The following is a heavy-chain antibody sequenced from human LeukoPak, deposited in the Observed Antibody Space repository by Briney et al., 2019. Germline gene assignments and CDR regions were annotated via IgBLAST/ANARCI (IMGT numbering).Heavy chain of an antibody. Sequence: PGGSLRLSCAASGFTFNDYGMSWVRQAPGKGLEWVSGINWNGGRTGYADSVKGRFTISRDNAKNSLYLQMNSLRAEDTAVYYCARRIDWSDDAFDIWGQGTMVTVSS. D-gene: IGHD3-9*01. J-gene: IGHJ3*02. V-gene: IGHV3-20*04. CDR1: GFTFNDYG. CDR3: ARRIDWSDDAFDI. CDR2: INWNGGRT.